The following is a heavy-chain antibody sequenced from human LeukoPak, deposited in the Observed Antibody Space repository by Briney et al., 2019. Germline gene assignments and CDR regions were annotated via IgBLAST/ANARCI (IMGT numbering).Heavy chain of an antibody. CDR3: ARDSGSSGWYQEDY. Sequence: GGSLRLSCAASGFTFSSYSMNWVRQAPGKGLEWVSYISSSSSTIYYADSVKGRFTISRDNAKNSLYLQMNSLRAEDTAVYYCARDSGSSGWYQEDYWGQRTLVTVSS. J-gene: IGHJ4*02. CDR1: GFTFSSYS. V-gene: IGHV3-48*01. D-gene: IGHD6-19*01. CDR2: ISSSSSTI.